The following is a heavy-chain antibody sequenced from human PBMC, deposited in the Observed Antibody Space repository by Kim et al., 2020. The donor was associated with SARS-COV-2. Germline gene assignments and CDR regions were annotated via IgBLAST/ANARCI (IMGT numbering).Heavy chain of an antibody. CDR1: GFTFSSYA. Sequence: GGSLRLSCAASGFTFSSYAMHWVRQAPGKGLEWVAVIWYDGSNKYYADSVKGRFTISRDNSKNTLYLQMNSLRAEDTAVYYCAKNGLLLLWFGELGMDVWGQGTTVTVSS. D-gene: IGHD3-10*01. CDR3: AKNGLLLLWFGELGMDV. J-gene: IGHJ6*02. CDR2: IWYDGSNK. V-gene: IGHV3-33*06.